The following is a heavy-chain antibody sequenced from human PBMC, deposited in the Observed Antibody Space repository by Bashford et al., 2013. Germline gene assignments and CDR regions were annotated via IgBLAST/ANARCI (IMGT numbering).Heavy chain of an antibody. J-gene: IGHJ4*02. CDR1: GVSIRSYY. Sequence: SETLSLTCTVSGVSIRSYYWSWIRHDPEKGLEWIGYISNTGTTNYSPSLKSRVTISLDTSKNQLSLKLTSVTAADTAVYYCAREIYDVSGYPAPNFDYWGQGTAVTVSS. CDR2: ISNTGTT. V-gene: IGHV4-59*01. D-gene: IGHD3-22*01. CDR3: AREIYDVSGYPAPNFDY.